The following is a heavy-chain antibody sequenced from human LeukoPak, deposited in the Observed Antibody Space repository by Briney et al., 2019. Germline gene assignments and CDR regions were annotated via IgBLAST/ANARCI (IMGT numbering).Heavy chain of an antibody. Sequence: GGSLRLSCAASGFTFSSYWMSWVRQAPGKGLEWVANIKQDGSEENFVDSVKGRFTISRDNAKNSLYLQMNSLRAEDTAVYYCARGRVAGPNWFDPWGQGTLVTVSS. D-gene: IGHD6-19*01. CDR1: GFTFSSYW. CDR2: IKQDGSEE. V-gene: IGHV3-7*01. J-gene: IGHJ5*02. CDR3: ARGRVAGPNWFDP.